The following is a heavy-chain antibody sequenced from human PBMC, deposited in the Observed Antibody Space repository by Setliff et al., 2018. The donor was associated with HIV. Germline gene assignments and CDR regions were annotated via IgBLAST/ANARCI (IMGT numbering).Heavy chain of an antibody. Sequence: SETLSLTCTVSGGSISSGNYYWNWIRQPAGKGLEWIGRIYISGSTNYNPSLESRVTISLDTSKNQFSLKLSSVTAADTAVYYCAREDYYDSSGDAFDIWGQVTMVTVSS. CDR3: AREDYYDSSGDAFDI. CDR1: GGSISSGNYY. V-gene: IGHV4-61*02. J-gene: IGHJ3*02. D-gene: IGHD3-22*01. CDR2: IYISGST.